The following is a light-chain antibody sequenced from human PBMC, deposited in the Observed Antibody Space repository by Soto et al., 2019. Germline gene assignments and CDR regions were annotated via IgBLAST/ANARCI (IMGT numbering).Light chain of an antibody. CDR3: QHYGSSHRIT. CDR2: DST. CDR1: QSIHTS. V-gene: IGKV3D-20*01. Sequence: FLTQSPATLALSPGERATLSCGASQSIHTSLAWYQQKSGKPPRLVIYDSTLRANGVPDRFGGSRSGTEFTLTINSLEPEDFAVYYCQHYGSSHRITFGQGTRLETK. J-gene: IGKJ5*01.